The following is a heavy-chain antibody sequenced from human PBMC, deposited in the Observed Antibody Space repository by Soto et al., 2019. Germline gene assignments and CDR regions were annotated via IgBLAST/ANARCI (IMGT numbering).Heavy chain of an antibody. CDR1: GGTFSSYA. CDR2: IIPIFGTA. J-gene: IGHJ4*02. CDR3: ARGGADVVAATPYAKIPFDY. Sequence: SVKVSCKASGGTFSSYAISWVRQAPGQGLEWMGGIIPIFGTANYAQKFQGRVTITADESTSTAYMELSSLRSEDTAVYYCARGGADVVAATPYAKIPFDYCGQGTLVTLSS. D-gene: IGHD2-15*01. V-gene: IGHV1-69*13.